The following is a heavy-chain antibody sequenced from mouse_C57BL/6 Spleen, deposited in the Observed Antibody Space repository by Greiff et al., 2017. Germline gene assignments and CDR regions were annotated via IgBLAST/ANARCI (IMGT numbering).Heavy chain of an antibody. Sequence: QVQLKESGAELVRPGTSVKVSCKASGYAFTNYLIEWVKQRPGQGLEWIGVINPGSGGTNYNEKFKGKATLTADKSSSTAYMQLSSLTSEDSAVYFCARGGGTGLDYWGQGTTLTVSS. V-gene: IGHV1-54*01. CDR3: ARGGGTGLDY. J-gene: IGHJ2*01. D-gene: IGHD4-1*01. CDR2: INPGSGGT. CDR1: GYAFTNYL.